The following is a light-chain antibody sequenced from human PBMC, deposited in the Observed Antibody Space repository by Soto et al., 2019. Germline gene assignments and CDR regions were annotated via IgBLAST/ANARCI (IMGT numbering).Light chain of an antibody. CDR2: EVT. CDR1: SSDVGGYFY. Sequence: QSALTQPPSASGSPGQSVTISCTGTSSDVGGYFYVSWYQQHPGKAPKLMIYEVTKRPSGVPDRFSASKSGNTASLTISGLQADDEADYYCSSFTSTNTWVFGGGTKLTVL. V-gene: IGLV2-8*01. CDR3: SSFTSTNTWV. J-gene: IGLJ3*02.